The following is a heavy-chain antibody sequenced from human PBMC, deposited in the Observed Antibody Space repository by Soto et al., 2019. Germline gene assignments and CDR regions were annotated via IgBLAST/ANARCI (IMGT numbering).Heavy chain of an antibody. CDR3: ARDYYKYYDSSGYYRSPAY. CDR1: GFTFGAYV. V-gene: IGHV3-30-3*01. Sequence: GGSLRLSCAASGFTFGAYVMHWVRQAPGKGLEWVAHISYDGNNKYYADSVKGRFTISRDNFKNTLFLQMNSLRAEDTAVYYCARDYYKYYDSSGYYRSPAYWGQGTLVTVSS. CDR2: ISYDGNNK. J-gene: IGHJ4*02. D-gene: IGHD3-22*01.